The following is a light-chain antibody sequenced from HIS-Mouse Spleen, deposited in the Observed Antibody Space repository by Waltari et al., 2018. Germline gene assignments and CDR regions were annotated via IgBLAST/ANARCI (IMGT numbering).Light chain of an antibody. V-gene: IGLV2-23*01. Sequence: QSALTQPASVSGSPGQSITISCTGTSSDVGSYNLVSWYQQHPGKTPKLMIYECSKRHSGVSKRFSGSKSGNTASLTISGLQAEDEADYYCCSYAGSSTWVFGGGTKLTVL. CDR3: CSYAGSSTWV. J-gene: IGLJ3*02. CDR2: ECS. CDR1: SSDVGSYNL.